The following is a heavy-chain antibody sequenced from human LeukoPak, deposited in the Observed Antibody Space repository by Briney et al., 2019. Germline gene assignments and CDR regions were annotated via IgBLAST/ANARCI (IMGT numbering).Heavy chain of an antibody. J-gene: IGHJ4*02. CDR3: ARRTGGTKDY. Sequence: LPGGSLRFSCVASGFTFGDVVMSWVRQAPGKGLEWVSAIRYDGASTDYADSVKGRFSISRDNSKNTLYLQMNSLRAEDTAVYYCARRTGGTKDYWSQGTQVTVSS. CDR1: GFTFGDVV. D-gene: IGHD7-27*01. V-gene: IGHV3-23*01. CDR2: IRYDGAST.